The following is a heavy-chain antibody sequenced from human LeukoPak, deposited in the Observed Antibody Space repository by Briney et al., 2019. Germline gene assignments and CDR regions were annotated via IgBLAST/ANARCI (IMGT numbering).Heavy chain of an antibody. Sequence: ASVKVSCKASGGTFSSYAISWVRQAPGQGLEWMGGIIPIFGTANYAQKFQGRVTITADESPSTAYMELSSLRSENTAVYYCARVIGDTAMVGDWYFDLWGRGTLVTVSS. D-gene: IGHD5-18*01. CDR1: GGTFSSYA. CDR2: IIPIFGTA. V-gene: IGHV1-69*13. CDR3: ARVIGDTAMVGDWYFDL. J-gene: IGHJ2*01.